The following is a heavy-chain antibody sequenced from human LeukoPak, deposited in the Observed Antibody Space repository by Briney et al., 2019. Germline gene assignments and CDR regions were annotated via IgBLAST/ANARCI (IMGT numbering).Heavy chain of an antibody. V-gene: IGHV3-7*01. Sequence: QPGGSLRLSCAASGLTFSHYWMRWVRQAPGKVLECVANINQDGSYTYYVDSVKGRFTMSRDNAKNSLYLQMNSLRAEDTAVYYCAELGITMIGGVWGKGTTVTISS. CDR2: INQDGSYT. J-gene: IGHJ6*04. CDR1: GLTFSHYW. D-gene: IGHD3-10*02. CDR3: AELGITMIGGV.